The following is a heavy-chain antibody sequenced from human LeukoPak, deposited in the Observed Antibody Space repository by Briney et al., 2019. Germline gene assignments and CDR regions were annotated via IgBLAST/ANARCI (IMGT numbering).Heavy chain of an antibody. CDR1: GGSIITNDYW. Sequence: PSETLSLTCSASGGSIITNDYWWVWTRQSPEKGLEWIGSIFHSGSTYYNPSLKSRVAMSVDTSTNPFSLQLRYVTAADPAVYRCARQVGYGPWALDYWGQGTLVTVSS. CDR3: ARQVGYGPWALDY. CDR2: IFHSGST. J-gene: IGHJ4*02. V-gene: IGHV4-39*01. D-gene: IGHD1-26*01.